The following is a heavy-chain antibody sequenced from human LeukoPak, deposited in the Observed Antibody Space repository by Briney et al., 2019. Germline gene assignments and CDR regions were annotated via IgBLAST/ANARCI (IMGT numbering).Heavy chain of an antibody. Sequence: PGGSLRLSCAVSGFSVTNNYMSWVRQAPGKGLEWVSVFYVGGATYYADSVKGRFTISRDNSENTLYLQMKSLRAADTAVYYCARGDGYNFFDYWGQGTLVTVSS. CDR1: GFSVTNNY. CDR2: FYVGGAT. J-gene: IGHJ4*02. V-gene: IGHV3-53*01. CDR3: ARGDGYNFFDY. D-gene: IGHD5-24*01.